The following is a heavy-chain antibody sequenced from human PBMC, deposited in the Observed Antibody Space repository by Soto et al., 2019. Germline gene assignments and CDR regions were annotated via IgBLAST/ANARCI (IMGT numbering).Heavy chain of an antibody. J-gene: IGHJ4*02. CDR2: ISGSGTNT. CDR3: AKDVMYSSSWYYFDY. V-gene: IGHV3-23*01. Sequence: GGSLSLSSAASGFTFSSYAVSWVRQAPGKGLEWVSAISGSGTNTYYADSVKGRFTISRDNSKNTLYLQMNGLRAEDTAVYYCAKDVMYSSSWYYFDYWGQGTLVTVSS. D-gene: IGHD6-13*01. CDR1: GFTFSSYA.